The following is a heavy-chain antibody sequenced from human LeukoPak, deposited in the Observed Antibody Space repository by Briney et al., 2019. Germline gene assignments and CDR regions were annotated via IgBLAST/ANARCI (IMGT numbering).Heavy chain of an antibody. CDR3: VRDGLNWNYDY. D-gene: IGHD1-7*01. V-gene: IGHV1-2*02. Sequence: ASVKVSCKTSGYTFTGYYMHWVRQAPGLGLEWMGWISPTSGDTKYAQKFQGRVAMTRDTSISTAYMELSRLRSDDTAVYYCVRDGLNWNYDYWGQGTLVAVSS. CDR2: ISPTSGDT. J-gene: IGHJ4*02. CDR1: GYTFTGYY.